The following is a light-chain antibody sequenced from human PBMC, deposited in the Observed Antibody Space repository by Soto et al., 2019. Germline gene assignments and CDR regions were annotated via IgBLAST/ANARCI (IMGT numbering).Light chain of an antibody. CDR1: QAISSW. CDR2: KAS. Sequence: DIQVTQSPSTLSASVGDRVTITCRASQAISSWLAWYQQKPGKAPKLLIYKASNLKSGVPSRFSGSGSGTEFTLTISSLEPDDFATYFCQQYSSYYTFGQGTKVEIK. CDR3: QQYSSYYT. V-gene: IGKV1-5*03. J-gene: IGKJ2*01.